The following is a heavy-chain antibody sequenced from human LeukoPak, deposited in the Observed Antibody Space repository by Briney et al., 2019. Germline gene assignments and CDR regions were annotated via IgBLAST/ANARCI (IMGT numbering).Heavy chain of an antibody. D-gene: IGHD4-17*01. V-gene: IGHV3-23*01. CDR3: AKGDYGDYVNWFDP. CDR1: GFTFSSYA. CDR2: ISGSGGST. Sequence: GGSLRLSCAASGFTFSSYAMSWVRRAPGEGLEWVSAISGSGGSTYYADSVKGRFTISRDNSKNTLYLQMNSLRAEDTAVYYCAKGDYGDYVNWFDPWGQGTLVTVSS. J-gene: IGHJ5*02.